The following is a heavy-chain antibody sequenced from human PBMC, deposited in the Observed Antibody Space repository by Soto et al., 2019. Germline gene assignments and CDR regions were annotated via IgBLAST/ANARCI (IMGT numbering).Heavy chain of an antibody. J-gene: IGHJ4*02. D-gene: IGHD6-13*01. Sequence: SETLSLTCTVSGGSISSGGYYWSWIRQHPGKGLEWIGYIYYSGSTYYNPSLESRVTISVDTSKNQFSLKLSSVTAADTAVYYCASVSSWYQNFDYWGQGTLVTVSS. CDR3: ASVSSWYQNFDY. CDR1: GGSISSGGYY. V-gene: IGHV4-31*03. CDR2: IYYSGST.